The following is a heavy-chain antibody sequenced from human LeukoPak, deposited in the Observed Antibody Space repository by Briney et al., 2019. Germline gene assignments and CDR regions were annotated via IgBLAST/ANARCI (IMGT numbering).Heavy chain of an antibody. V-gene: IGHV3-74*01. CDR3: ATGNYYDSRGYYTFGH. Sequence: TGGSLRLSCAASGFTFSRYWMHWVRQAPGKGLVWVSRINGDGSTTSYADSVKGGFTISRDNAKSTLYLQMNSLRAEDTAVYYCATGNYYDSRGYYTFGHWGQGTLVTVSS. J-gene: IGHJ1*01. CDR2: INGDGSTT. D-gene: IGHD3-22*01. CDR1: GFTFSRYW.